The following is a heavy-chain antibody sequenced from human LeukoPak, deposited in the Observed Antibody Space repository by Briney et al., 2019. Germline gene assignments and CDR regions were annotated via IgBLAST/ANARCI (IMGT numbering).Heavy chain of an antibody. V-gene: IGHV1-46*01. CDR2: INPSGGST. CDR3: ARDKTTTVTTHHFDY. D-gene: IGHD4-17*01. J-gene: IGHJ4*02. CDR1: GYTFTSYY. Sequence: ASVKASCKASGYTFTSYYMHWVRQAPGQGLEWMGIINPSGGSTSYAQKFQGRVTMTRDTSTSTVYMELSSLRSEDTAVYYCARDKTTTVTTHHFDYWGQGTLVTVSS.